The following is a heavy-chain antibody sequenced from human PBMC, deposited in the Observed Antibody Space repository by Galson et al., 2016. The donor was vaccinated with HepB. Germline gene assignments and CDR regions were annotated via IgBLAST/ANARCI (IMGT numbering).Heavy chain of an antibody. CDR2: INTHSGGT. D-gene: IGHD3-10*01. CDR3: ARIGTYYVGDAFDI. CDR1: GYSFTDFY. J-gene: IGHJ4*02. Sequence: SVKVSCKASGYSFTDFYIHWVRQAPGEGPEWMRWINTHSGGTNYAQKFQGRVTMTRDTTLSTAYMDLSRLRSDDTAMYYCARIGTYYVGDAFDIWGRGTLVTVSS. V-gene: IGHV1-2*02.